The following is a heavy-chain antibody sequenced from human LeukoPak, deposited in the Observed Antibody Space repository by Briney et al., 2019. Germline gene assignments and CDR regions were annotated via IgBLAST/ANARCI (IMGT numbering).Heavy chain of an antibody. J-gene: IGHJ4*02. V-gene: IGHV3-74*01. CDR2: INSDGSWT. CDR1: GNYW. Sequence: GGSLRLSCAASGNYWMHWVRQAPGKGLVWVSHINSDGSWTSYADSVKSRFTISKDNAKNTVYLQMNSLRAEDTAVYYCVSFYETYWGRGTLVTVSS. CDR3: VSFYETY. D-gene: IGHD2/OR15-2a*01.